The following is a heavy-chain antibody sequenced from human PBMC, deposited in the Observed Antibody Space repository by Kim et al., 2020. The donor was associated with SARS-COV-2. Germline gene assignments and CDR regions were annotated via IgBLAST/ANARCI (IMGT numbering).Heavy chain of an antibody. Sequence: ASVKVSCKASGYTFTSYDINWVRQATGQGLEWMGWMNPNSGNTGYAQKFQGRVTMTRNTSISTAYMELSSLRSEDTAVYYCARGLGYCSSTSCYTWHWFDPWGQGTLVTVSS. CDR3: ARGLGYCSSTSCYTWHWFDP. D-gene: IGHD2-2*02. CDR1: GYTFTSYD. J-gene: IGHJ5*02. V-gene: IGHV1-8*01. CDR2: MNPNSGNT.